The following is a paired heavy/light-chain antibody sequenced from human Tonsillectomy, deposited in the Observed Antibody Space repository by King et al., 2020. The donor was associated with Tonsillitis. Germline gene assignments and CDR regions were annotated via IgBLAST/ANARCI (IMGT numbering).Heavy chain of an antibody. V-gene: IGHV3-30-3*01. Sequence: QVQLVESGGGVVQPGRSLRLSCAASGFTFSSYAMHWVRQAPGKGLEWVAVISYDGSNKYYADSVKGRFTISRDNSKNTLYVQMNSLRAEDTAVYYCARDYTAAAGGGPFDYWGQGTLVTVSS. CDR2: ISYDGSNK. D-gene: IGHD6-13*01. CDR3: ARDYTAAAGGGPFDY. CDR1: GFTFSSYA. J-gene: IGHJ4*02.
Light chain of an antibody. Sequence: SYELTQPPSVSVSPGQTASITCSGDKLGDKYACWYQQKPGQSPVLVIYQDTKRPSGIPERFSGSNSGNTATLTISGTQAMDEADYYCQAWDSSTVVFGGGTKLTVL. J-gene: IGLJ2*01. V-gene: IGLV3-1*01. CDR3: QAWDSSTVV. CDR1: KLGDKY. CDR2: QDT.